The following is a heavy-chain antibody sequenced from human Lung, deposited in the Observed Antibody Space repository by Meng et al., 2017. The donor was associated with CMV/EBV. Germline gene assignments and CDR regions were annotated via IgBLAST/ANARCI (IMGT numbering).Heavy chain of an antibody. CDR3: ARERGSGGYRSTTTCSKGYYYYYGMDV. Sequence: GESLKISCAASGFTFSSYSMNWVRQAPGKGLEWVSSISTSSTYIYYSDSVRGRFTISRDNAKNSVYLQMNSLRAEDTAVYYCARERGSGGYRSTTTCSKGYYYYYGMDVWGQGXTVTVSS. CDR2: ISTSSTYI. D-gene: IGHD2-2*01. CDR1: GFTFSSYS. V-gene: IGHV3-21*01. J-gene: IGHJ6*02.